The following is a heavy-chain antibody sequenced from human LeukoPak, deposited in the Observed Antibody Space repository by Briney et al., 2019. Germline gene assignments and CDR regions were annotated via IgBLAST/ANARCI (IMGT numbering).Heavy chain of an antibody. Sequence: VGSLRLSCAASGFTFSSYSMNWVRQAPGKGLEWVSSISSSSSYIYYADSVKGRFTISRDNAKNSLYLQMNSLRAEDTAVYYCARGRGHIVVVPSDYWGQGTLVTVSS. J-gene: IGHJ4*02. D-gene: IGHD2-21*01. V-gene: IGHV3-21*01. CDR2: ISSSSSYI. CDR1: GFTFSSYS. CDR3: ARGRGHIVVVPSDY.